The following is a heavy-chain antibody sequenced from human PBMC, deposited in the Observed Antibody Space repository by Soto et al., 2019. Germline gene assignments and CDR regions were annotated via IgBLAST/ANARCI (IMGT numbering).Heavy chain of an antibody. Sequence: GGSLRLSCSSCGGTFSYYVMHLVRQAPGEGLQYISTIINEGDSTYYRDSVKGRFFISRDNFRNTLYLQMSSLRDEDTAVYYGVKDKRGPIFGVVSRIEVWGQGTLVTFS. CDR3: VKDKRGPIFGVVSRIEV. CDR2: IINEGDST. J-gene: IGHJ4*02. V-gene: IGHV3-64D*06. CDR1: GGTFSYYV. D-gene: IGHD3-3*01.